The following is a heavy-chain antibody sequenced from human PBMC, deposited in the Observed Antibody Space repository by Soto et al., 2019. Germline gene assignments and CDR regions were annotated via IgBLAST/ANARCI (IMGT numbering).Heavy chain of an antibody. D-gene: IGHD5-18*01. CDR2: IYYSGST. Sequence: PSETLSLTCTVSGGSISSSIYYWGWIRQPPGKGLEWIGSIYYSGSTYYNPSLKSRVTISVDTSKNQFSLKLSSVTAADTAVYYCARQFPPGYKTAYWGQGTLVTVSS. J-gene: IGHJ4*02. CDR3: ARQFPPGYKTAY. CDR1: GGSISSSIYY. V-gene: IGHV4-39*01.